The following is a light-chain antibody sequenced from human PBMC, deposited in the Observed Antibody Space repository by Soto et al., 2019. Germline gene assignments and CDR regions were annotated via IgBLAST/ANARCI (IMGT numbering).Light chain of an antibody. CDR2: DDG. CDR3: QVWDTTNPVI. CDR1: NIEIKS. J-gene: IGLJ2*01. Sequence: SYELTQPPSVSVAPGQTARSTCGGNNIEIKSVHWYQQKPGQAPLLVVYDDGDRTTGIPERFSGSKSGNTATLTTSRVEAGDEADYYCQVWDTTNPVIFGGGTKLTVL. V-gene: IGLV3-21*02.